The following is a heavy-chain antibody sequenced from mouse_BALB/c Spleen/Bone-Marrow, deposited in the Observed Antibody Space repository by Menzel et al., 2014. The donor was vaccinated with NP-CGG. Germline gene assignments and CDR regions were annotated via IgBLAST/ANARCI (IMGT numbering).Heavy chain of an antibody. D-gene: IGHD1-2*01. Sequence: EVHLVESGGGLVQPGGSLRLSCATSGFTFTDYYMSWVRQPPGKALEWLGFIRSKAKGYTTEYSASVKGRVTISRDNSQSILYLQMNTLRAEDSATYYCARDNNPITTAYWYFDVWGAGTTVTVSS. CDR2: IRSKAKGYTT. CDR1: GFTFTDYY. CDR3: ARDNNPITTAYWYFDV. V-gene: IGHV7-3*02. J-gene: IGHJ1*01.